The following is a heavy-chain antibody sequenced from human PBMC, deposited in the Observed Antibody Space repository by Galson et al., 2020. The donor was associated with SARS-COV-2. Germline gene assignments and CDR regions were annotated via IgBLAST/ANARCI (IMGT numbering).Heavy chain of an antibody. CDR2: IYSGGSA. V-gene: IGHV3-53*01. D-gene: IGHD1-1*01. Sequence: GESLKISCAASGFAVTRENMNWVRQAPGQGLEWVSVIYSGGSAYYAESVKGRFTISREISKNTMYLQMNSLRADDTAVYYCARGSKKAGATTGVIWGQGTLVTVSS. J-gene: IGHJ4*02. CDR3: ARGSKKAGATTGVI. CDR1: GFAVTREN.